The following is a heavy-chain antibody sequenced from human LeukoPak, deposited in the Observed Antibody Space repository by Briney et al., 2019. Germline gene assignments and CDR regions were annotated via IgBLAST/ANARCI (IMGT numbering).Heavy chain of an antibody. CDR1: GFTFSSYG. D-gene: IGHD3-10*01. Sequence: PGRSLRLSCAASGFTFSSYGMRWVRQAPGKGLEWVAVIWYDGSNKYYADSVKGRFTISRDNSKNTLYLQMNSLRAEDTAVYYCASSPLWFGEQYFDYWGQGTLVTVSS. CDR3: ASSPLWFGEQYFDY. CDR2: IWYDGSNK. V-gene: IGHV3-33*01. J-gene: IGHJ4*02.